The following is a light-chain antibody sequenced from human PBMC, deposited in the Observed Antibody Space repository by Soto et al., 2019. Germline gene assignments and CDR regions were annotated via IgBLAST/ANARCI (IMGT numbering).Light chain of an antibody. Sequence: SYELTQPPSVSVSPGQTASITCSGERLGDKYTGWYQQRPGQSPMLVIYQDTKRPSGIPERFSCSNSGNTATLTITATQAVDEADYYCQVWDSSTLYVFGTGTKLTVL. CDR3: QVWDSSTLYV. CDR1: RLGDKY. J-gene: IGLJ1*01. V-gene: IGLV3-1*01. CDR2: QDT.